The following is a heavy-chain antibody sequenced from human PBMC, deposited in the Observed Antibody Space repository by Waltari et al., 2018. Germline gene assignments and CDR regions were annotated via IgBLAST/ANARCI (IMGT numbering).Heavy chain of an antibody. D-gene: IGHD1-7*01. J-gene: IGHJ5*02. CDR2: INPNSGGT. V-gene: IGHV1-2*02. CDR1: GYTFTGYY. Sequence: QVQLVQSGAEVKKPGASVKVSCKASGYTFTGYYMHWVRQAPGQGLEWMGWINPNSGGTNYAQKFQGRVTMTRDTSISTAYMELSRLRSDDTAVYYCARAPNGDWNYHGPWFDPWGQGTLVTVSS. CDR3: ARAPNGDWNYHGPWFDP.